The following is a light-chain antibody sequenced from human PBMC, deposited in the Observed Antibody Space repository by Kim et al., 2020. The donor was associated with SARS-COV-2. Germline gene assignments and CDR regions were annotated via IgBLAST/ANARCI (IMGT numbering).Light chain of an antibody. CDR3: QQYASSPIT. CDR2: GAS. CDR1: QSVTNKY. Sequence: SPGERGALASRASQSVTNKYLAWYQQRLGQAPRLLIYGASSRATGIPDRFSGSGSGTDFTLTISRVEPEDFAVYYCQQYASSPITFGQGTRLEIK. J-gene: IGKJ5*01. V-gene: IGKV3-20*01.